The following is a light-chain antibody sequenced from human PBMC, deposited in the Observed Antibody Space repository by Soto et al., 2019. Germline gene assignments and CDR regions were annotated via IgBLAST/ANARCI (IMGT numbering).Light chain of an antibody. CDR1: QSVSSN. Sequence: EIVMTQSPATLSVSPGERATLSCRASQSVSSNLAWYQQKPGQAPRLLIYGASTRATGIPARFSGSGSGTEFTLTISSLQSEDFAVYYCQQYNNWPETFGQGTEVELK. CDR2: GAS. CDR3: QQYNNWPET. V-gene: IGKV3-15*01. J-gene: IGKJ1*01.